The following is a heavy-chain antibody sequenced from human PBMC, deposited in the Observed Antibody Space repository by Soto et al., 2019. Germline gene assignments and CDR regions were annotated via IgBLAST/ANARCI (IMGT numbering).Heavy chain of an antibody. CDR1: GGTFSSYT. J-gene: IGHJ5*02. CDR2: IIPILGIA. V-gene: IGHV1-69*02. Sequence: GASVKVSCKASGGTFSSYTISWVRQAPGQGLEWMGRIIPILGIANYAQKFQGRVTITADKSTSTAYMELSSLRSEDTAVYYCASDQKPVKSSIAARLNWFDPWGQGTLVTVSS. CDR3: ASDQKPVKSSIAARLNWFDP. D-gene: IGHD6-6*01.